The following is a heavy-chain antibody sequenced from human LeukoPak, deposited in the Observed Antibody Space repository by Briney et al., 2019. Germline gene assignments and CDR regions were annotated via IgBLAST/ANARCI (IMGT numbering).Heavy chain of an antibody. Sequence: GGSLRLSCAVSGITLSNYGMSWVRQAPGKGLDWVAGISGSGGSTSYADSVKGRFTISRDNPRNTLYLQMNSLRAEDTAVYFCAKRGVVIRVILVGFHKEAYYFDSWGQGALVTVSS. CDR1: GITLSNYG. J-gene: IGHJ4*02. CDR3: AKRGVVIRVILVGFHKEAYYFDS. CDR2: ISGSGGST. V-gene: IGHV3-23*01. D-gene: IGHD3-22*01.